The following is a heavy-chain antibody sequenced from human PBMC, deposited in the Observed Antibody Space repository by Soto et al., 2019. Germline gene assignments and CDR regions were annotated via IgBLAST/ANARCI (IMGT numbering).Heavy chain of an antibody. CDR1: GDSVSSNSAA. CDR2: TYYRSKWYN. D-gene: IGHD2-2*01. CDR3: ARVGYCSSTSCHNWFDP. Sequence: PSQTLSLTCAISGDSVSSNSAAWNWIRQSPSRGLEWLGRTYYRSKWYNDCAVSVKSRITINPDTSKNQFSLQLNSVTPEDTAVYYCARVGYCSSTSCHNWFDPWGQGTLVTVSS. J-gene: IGHJ5*02. V-gene: IGHV6-1*01.